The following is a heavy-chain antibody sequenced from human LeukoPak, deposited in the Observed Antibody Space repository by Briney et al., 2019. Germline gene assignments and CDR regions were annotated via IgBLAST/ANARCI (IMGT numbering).Heavy chain of an antibody. CDR3: ARGLVPFDY. J-gene: IGHJ4*02. CDR1: GFTFSSYA. D-gene: IGHD6-19*01. Sequence: PGGSLRLSCAASGFTFSSYAMHWVRQAPGKGLEWVAVISYDGGNKYYADSVKGRFTISRDNSKNTLYLQMNSLRAEDTAVYYCARGLVPFDYWGQGTLVTVSS. V-gene: IGHV3-30-3*01. CDR2: ISYDGGNK.